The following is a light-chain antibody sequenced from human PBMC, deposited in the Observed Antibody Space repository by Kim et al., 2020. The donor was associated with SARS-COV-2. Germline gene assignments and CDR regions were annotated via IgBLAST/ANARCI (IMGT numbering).Light chain of an antibody. Sequence: SGSVGNIVTITCRASQSIIIFFAWFQQKPGKAPKSLIYAASNLQSGVPSEFTGSGSGTDFTLTNSSLQPEYLATYYCQQFNSYAPLGGGTKVEIK. CDR1: QSIIIF. J-gene: IGKJ4*01. CDR3: QQFNSYAP. CDR2: AAS. V-gene: IGKV1-16*02.